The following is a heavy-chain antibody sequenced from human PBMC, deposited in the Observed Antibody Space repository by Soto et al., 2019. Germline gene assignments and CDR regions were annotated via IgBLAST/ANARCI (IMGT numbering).Heavy chain of an antibody. D-gene: IGHD5-12*01. CDR2: IKQDGSEK. J-gene: IGHJ4*02. CDR1: GFTFSSYW. Sequence: GGSLRLSCAASGFTFSSYWMSWVRQAPGKGLEWVANIKQDGSEKNYVDSVKGRFTISRDNAKNSLYLQMNSLRAEDTAVYYCARDGLVAPRFLDYWGQGTLVTVSS. CDR3: ARDGLVAPRFLDY. V-gene: IGHV3-7*01.